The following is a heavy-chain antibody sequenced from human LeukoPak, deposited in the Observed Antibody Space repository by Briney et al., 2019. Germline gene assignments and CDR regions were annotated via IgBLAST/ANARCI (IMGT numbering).Heavy chain of an antibody. V-gene: IGHV1-18*01. CDR1: GYTYTIYG. D-gene: IGHD2-15*01. J-gene: IGHJ3*02. Sequence: GASVTVSFRASGYTYTIYGIRWVRQARGQGREGVGWISAYNGNTNYAQRLQRIVTMTTDTSTSTAYMELRSLRCDDTAVYYCARDRDIVVVSGHDDAFDIWGQGTMVGVSS. CDR2: ISAYNGNT. CDR3: ARDRDIVVVSGHDDAFDI.